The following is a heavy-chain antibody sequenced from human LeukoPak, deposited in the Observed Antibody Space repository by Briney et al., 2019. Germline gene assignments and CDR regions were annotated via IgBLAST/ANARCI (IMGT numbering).Heavy chain of an antibody. V-gene: IGHV4-59*01. J-gene: IGHJ4*02. CDR2: IYYSGST. Sequence: SETLSLTCTVSGGSICSYYWSWILQPPGKGLEWIGYIYYSGSTNYNPSLKSRVTISVDTSKNQFSLKLSSVTAADTAVYYCASVQAYGGKGYFDYWGQGTLVTVSS. CDR1: GGSICSYY. D-gene: IGHD4-23*01. CDR3: ASVQAYGGKGYFDY.